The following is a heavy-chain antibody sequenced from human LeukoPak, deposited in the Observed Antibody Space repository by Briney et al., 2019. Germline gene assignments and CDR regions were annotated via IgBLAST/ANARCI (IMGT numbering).Heavy chain of an antibody. CDR1: GGSISSYY. CDR3: ARVMITFGGVIVSPHGFGI. V-gene: IGHV4-59*08. CDR2: IHYSGST. D-gene: IGHD3-16*02. J-gene: IGHJ3*02. Sequence: SETLSLTCTVSGGSISSYYWSWIRQPAGKGLEWIGNIHYSGSTNYNPSLKSRVTISVDTSKNQSSLKLSSVTAADTAVYYCARVMITFGGVIVSPHGFGIWGQGTMVTVSS.